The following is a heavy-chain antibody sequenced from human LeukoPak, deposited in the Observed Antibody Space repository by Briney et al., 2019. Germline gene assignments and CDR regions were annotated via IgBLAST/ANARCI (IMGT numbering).Heavy chain of an antibody. Sequence: GGSLRLSCAASGLTFSSYAMHWVRQAPGKGLEWVAVISYDGSNKYYADSVKGRFTISRDNSKNTLYLQMNSLRAEDTAVYYCARSARGYSYGYALWDYWGQGTLSPSPQ. CDR1: GLTFSSYA. J-gene: IGHJ4*02. CDR3: ARSARGYSYGYALWDY. V-gene: IGHV3-30*04. D-gene: IGHD5-18*01. CDR2: ISYDGSNK.